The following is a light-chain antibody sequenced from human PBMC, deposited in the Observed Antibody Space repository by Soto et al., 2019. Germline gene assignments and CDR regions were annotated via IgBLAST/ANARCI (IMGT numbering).Light chain of an antibody. CDR3: QQRSNWPHP. CDR1: QSVSSY. J-gene: IGKJ5*01. CDR2: DAS. Sequence: EIVMTQSPATLSVSPGERATLSCRASQSVSSYLAWYQQKPGQAPRLLIYDASNRATGIPARFSGSGSGTDFTLTISSLEPEDFAVYYCQQRSNWPHPFGQGTRLEIK. V-gene: IGKV3-11*01.